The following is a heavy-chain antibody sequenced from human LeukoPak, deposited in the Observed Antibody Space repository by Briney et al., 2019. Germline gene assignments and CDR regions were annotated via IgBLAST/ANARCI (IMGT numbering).Heavy chain of an antibody. Sequence: SETLSLTCTVSGGSISSSSYYWGWIRQPPGKGLEWIGNIYYSGSTYYNPSLKSRVTISVDTSKNQFSLKLSSVTAADTAVYYCARVLNCSGGSCYRDYYYYYMDVWGKGTTVTISS. J-gene: IGHJ6*03. CDR3: ARVLNCSGGSCYRDYYYYYMDV. CDR1: GGSISSSSYY. V-gene: IGHV4-39*07. CDR2: IYYSGST. D-gene: IGHD2-15*01.